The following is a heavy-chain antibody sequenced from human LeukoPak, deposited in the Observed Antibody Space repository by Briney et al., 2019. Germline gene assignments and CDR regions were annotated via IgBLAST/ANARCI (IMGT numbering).Heavy chain of an antibody. CDR1: GGSFSGYY. Sequence: PSETLSLTCAVYGGSFSGYYWSWIRQPPGKGLEWIGETNHSGSTNYNPSLKSRVTISVDTSKNQFSLKLSSVTAADTAVYYCARPSSYYYGSGSYYDYWGQGTLVTVSS. CDR2: TNHSGST. J-gene: IGHJ4*02. CDR3: ARPSSYYYGSGSYYDY. V-gene: IGHV4-34*01. D-gene: IGHD3-10*01.